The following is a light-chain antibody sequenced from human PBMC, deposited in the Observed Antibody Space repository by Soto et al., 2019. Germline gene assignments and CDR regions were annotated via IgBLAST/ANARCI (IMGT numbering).Light chain of an antibody. V-gene: IGKV1-5*01. CDR3: QQYQTYPWT. J-gene: IGKJ1*01. Sequence: DIQMTQSPSTLSASVGDRVXITCRASQTISSWLAWYQQKPGKAPKLLIFDASSLESGVPSRFSGGGSGTEFTLTISSLQPDDFATYYCQQYQTYPWTFGQGTKVDIK. CDR1: QTISSW. CDR2: DAS.